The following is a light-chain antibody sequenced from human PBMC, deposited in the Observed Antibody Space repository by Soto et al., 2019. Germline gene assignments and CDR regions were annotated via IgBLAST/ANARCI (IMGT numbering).Light chain of an antibody. CDR3: QHTNNFHFT. V-gene: IGKV1-12*01. CDR1: QGISTW. J-gene: IGKJ5*01. Sequence: DIQMTQSPSTLSASVGDRFTITCLASQGISTWLAWYQQKPGKAPKLLIYTASRLQTGVPPRFSGSGSGTDFTLTINSLQPEDFATYYCQHTNNFHFTFGQGTRLEI. CDR2: TAS.